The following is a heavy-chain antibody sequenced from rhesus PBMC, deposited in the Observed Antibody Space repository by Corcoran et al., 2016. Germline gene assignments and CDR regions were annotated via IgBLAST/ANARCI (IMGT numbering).Heavy chain of an antibody. CDR1: ACTARLLC. D-gene: IGHD3-16*01. V-gene: IGHV3-28*02. CDR2: FMSGVIST. CDR3: VRGYYYSSGSSLFDY. Sequence: EVQVAESRCRWAELGGPRSVRCGATACTARLLCRCCVPQAAGQGLGWFSVFMSGVISTFYADSVKDRFTISRENAKNTLSLQMDSLRAEDTAVYYCVRGYYYSSGSSLFDYWGQGVLLTVSS. J-gene: IGHJ4*01.